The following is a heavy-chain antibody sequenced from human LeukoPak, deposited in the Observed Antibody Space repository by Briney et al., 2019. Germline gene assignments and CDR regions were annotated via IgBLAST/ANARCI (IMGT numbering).Heavy chain of an antibody. CDR3: ASSSMGRYYDFWSGFRGRAFDI. J-gene: IGHJ3*02. Sequence: SETLSLTCTVSGYSISSGYYWGWIRQPPGKGLEWIGSIYHSGSTYYNPSLTSRVTISVGTFKRQLSLKLRSVTAADTAVYYCASSSMGRYYDFWSGFRGRAFDIWGQGTMVTVSS. CDR2: IYHSGST. CDR1: GYSISSGYY. V-gene: IGHV4-38-2*02. D-gene: IGHD3-3*01.